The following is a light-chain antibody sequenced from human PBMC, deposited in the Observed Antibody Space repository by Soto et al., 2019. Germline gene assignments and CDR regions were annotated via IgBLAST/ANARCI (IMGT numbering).Light chain of an antibody. CDR3: TSFTTGNNGV. CDR2: EVN. V-gene: IGLV2-8*01. CDR1: SSDVGGYNH. J-gene: IGLJ3*02. Sequence: QSALTQPRSVSGSPGQSVTISCTGTSSDVGGYNHVSWYQQHPGKAPKLMIFEVNKRPSGVPDRFSGSKSVNTASLTVSGLQAEDEADYYCTSFTTGNNGVFGGGTKLTVL.